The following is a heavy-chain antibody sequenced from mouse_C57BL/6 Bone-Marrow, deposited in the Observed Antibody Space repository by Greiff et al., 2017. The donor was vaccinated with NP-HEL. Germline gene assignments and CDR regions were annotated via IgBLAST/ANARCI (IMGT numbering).Heavy chain of an antibody. D-gene: IGHD2-2*01. CDR2: ISYSGST. V-gene: IGHV3-8*01. Sequence: EVKLQESGPGLAKPSQPLSLTCSVPVYSITSAYWNWIRNFPGNKLEYMGYISYSGSTYYNPSLKSRISITRDTSKNQYYLQLNSVTTEDTATYYCARSPLWLRRNYYAMDYWGQGTSVTVSS. CDR3: ARSPLWLRRNYYAMDY. CDR1: VYSITSAY. J-gene: IGHJ4*01.